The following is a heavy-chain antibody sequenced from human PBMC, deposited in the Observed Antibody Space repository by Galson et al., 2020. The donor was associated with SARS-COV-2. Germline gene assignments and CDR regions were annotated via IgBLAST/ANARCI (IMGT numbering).Heavy chain of an antibody. Sequence: SETLSLTSTVTGDSIGNYYWNWLRQPPGKGLEWIGYIYKSGLTTYNPSLKSRVTILIDTSQNQFSLKLNSVTAADTAVYYCARHFRGYCSGGACYAYDYWGQGSLVTVSS. J-gene: IGHJ4*02. V-gene: IGHV4-59*08. CDR3: ARHFRGYCSGGACYAYDY. D-gene: IGHD2-8*02. CDR1: GDSIGNYY. CDR2: IYKSGLT.